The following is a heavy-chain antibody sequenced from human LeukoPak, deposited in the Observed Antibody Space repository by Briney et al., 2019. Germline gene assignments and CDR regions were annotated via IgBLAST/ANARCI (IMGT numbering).Heavy chain of an antibody. D-gene: IGHD2-2*01. Sequence: ASVKVSCKASGYTFTGYYMHWVRQVPGQGLEWMGWINPNSGGTNYAQKFQGRVTMTRDTSISTAYMELSRLRSDDTAVYYCARDRVVVVPAADYYYYYYMDVWGKGTTVTVSS. J-gene: IGHJ6*03. CDR1: GYTFTGYY. V-gene: IGHV1-2*02. CDR2: INPNSGGT. CDR3: ARDRVVVVPAADYYYYYYMDV.